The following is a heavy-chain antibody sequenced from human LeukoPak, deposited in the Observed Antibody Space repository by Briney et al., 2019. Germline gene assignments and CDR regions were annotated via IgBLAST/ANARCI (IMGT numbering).Heavy chain of an antibody. CDR1: GGSFSGYY. J-gene: IGHJ6*03. Sequence: SETLSLTCAVYGGSFSGYYWSWIRQPPGKGLEWIGEINHSGSTNYNPSLKSRVTISVDTSKNQFSLKLSSVTAADTAVYYCARGRGDSGYDRPDRAYYYYYMDVWGKGTTVTVSS. CDR3: ARGRGDSGYDRPDRAYYYYYMDV. CDR2: INHSGST. D-gene: IGHD5-12*01. V-gene: IGHV4-34*01.